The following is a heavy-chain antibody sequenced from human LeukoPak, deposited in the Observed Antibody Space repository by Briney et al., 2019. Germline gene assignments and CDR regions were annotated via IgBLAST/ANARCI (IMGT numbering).Heavy chain of an antibody. CDR3: GKDRHNYYGSNGQYYRRNGDY. CDR1: GFTFDSYA. V-gene: IGHV3-23*01. J-gene: IGHJ4*02. CDR2: VSASGDHT. Sequence: PGGSLRLSCAASGFTFDSYAMSWVRQPPGQGLEWVGSVSASGDHTDYTDSVGGRFTIPRNNSKSTLYIQMNSLVTEDTAVYYCGKDRHNYYGSNGQYYRRNGDYWGQGTLVTVSS. D-gene: IGHD3-22*01.